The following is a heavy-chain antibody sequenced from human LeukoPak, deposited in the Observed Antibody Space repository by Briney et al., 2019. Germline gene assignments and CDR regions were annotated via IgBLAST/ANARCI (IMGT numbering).Heavy chain of an antibody. CDR2: INHSGST. V-gene: IGHV4-34*01. CDR3: ARGDYGDYWIDY. CDR1: GGSFSGYY. D-gene: IGHD4-17*01. J-gene: IGHJ4*02. Sequence: PSEALSLTCAVYGGSFSGYYWSWIRQPPGKGLEWIGEINHSGSTNYNPSLKSRVTISVDTSKNQFSLKLSSVTAADTAVYYCARGDYGDYWIDYWGQGTLVTVSS.